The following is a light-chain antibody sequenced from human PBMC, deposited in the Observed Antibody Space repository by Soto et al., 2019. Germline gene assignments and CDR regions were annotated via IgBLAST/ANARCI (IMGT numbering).Light chain of an antibody. J-gene: IGKJ1*01. CDR3: QHYNNWPPLT. Sequence: EVVMTQTPATLSVSPGERATLSCRASQSVSTNLAWYQQKPGQAPRLLIYGASTRATGIPARFSGSGSGTEFTLTISSLQSEDFSVSYCQHYNNWPPLTFGQGTKVEIK. CDR1: QSVSTN. V-gene: IGKV3-15*01. CDR2: GAS.